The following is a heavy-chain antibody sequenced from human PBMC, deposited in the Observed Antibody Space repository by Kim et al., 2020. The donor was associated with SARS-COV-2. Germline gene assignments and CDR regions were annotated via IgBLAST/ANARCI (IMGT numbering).Heavy chain of an antibody. V-gene: IGHV3-23*01. D-gene: IGHD5-18*01. CDR3: AKSRALTTAMVYFDY. Sequence: DSVKDRLTITRDDSKNTMFLQMSSRRVEDTAIYYCAKSRALTTAMVYFDYWGQGALVTVSS. J-gene: IGHJ4*02.